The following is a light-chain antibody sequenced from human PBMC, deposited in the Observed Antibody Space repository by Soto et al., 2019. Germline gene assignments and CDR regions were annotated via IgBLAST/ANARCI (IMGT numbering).Light chain of an antibody. CDR1: QSVRNN. Sequence: EIMMTQSPATLSVSPGERATLSCRASQSVRNNLAWYQQKPGQAPRLLIYYASTRATGIPARFSGSGSGTAFTLTISSLQSEDFALYYCQQYNNWPPITFGQGTRLEIK. CDR2: YAS. J-gene: IGKJ5*01. CDR3: QQYNNWPPIT. V-gene: IGKV3-15*01.